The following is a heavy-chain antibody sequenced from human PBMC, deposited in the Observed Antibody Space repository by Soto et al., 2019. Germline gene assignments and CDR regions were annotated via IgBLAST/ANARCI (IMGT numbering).Heavy chain of an antibody. V-gene: IGHV3-30*03. CDR2: ISYDGSNK. CDR1: GFTFSSYG. Sequence: PGGSLRLSCAASGFTFSSYGMHWVRQAPGKGLEWVAVISYDGSNKYYADSVKGRFTISRDNSKNTLYLQMNSLRAEDTAVYYCATGHPTVGSGYSNVRDYFDYWGQGTLVTVSS. D-gene: IGHD3-22*01. CDR3: ATGHPTVGSGYSNVRDYFDY. J-gene: IGHJ4*02.